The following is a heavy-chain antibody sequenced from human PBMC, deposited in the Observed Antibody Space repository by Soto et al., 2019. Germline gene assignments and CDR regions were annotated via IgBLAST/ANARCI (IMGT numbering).Heavy chain of an antibody. CDR3: ARHLAGTHYSSGMDV. Sequence: QVQLVQSGAEGKKPGSSGKVSCKASGGTFSSYAISGGRQAPGQGLEGMGGIIPIFGTADYAQKFQGRVTITADDFTSTAYMALSSLRSEDTAVYYCARHLAGTHYSSGMDVWGQGTTVTVSS. CDR1: GGTFSSYA. V-gene: IGHV1-69*12. CDR2: IIPIFGTA. J-gene: IGHJ6*02. D-gene: IGHD3-10*01.